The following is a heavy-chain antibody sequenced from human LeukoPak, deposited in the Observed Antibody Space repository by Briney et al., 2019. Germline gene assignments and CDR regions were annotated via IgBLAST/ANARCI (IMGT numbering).Heavy chain of an antibody. CDR2: IIPIFGTA. J-gene: IGHJ6*04. V-gene: IGHV1-69*05. D-gene: IGHD3-3*01. Sequence: ASVTVSYKASGGTFSSYAISWVRQAPGQGLEWMGGIIPIFGTANYAQKFQGRVTITTDESTNTAYMELSSLRSEDTAVYYCAGAARIFGVVTPMDVWGKGTTVTVSS. CDR3: AGAARIFGVVTPMDV. CDR1: GGTFSSYA.